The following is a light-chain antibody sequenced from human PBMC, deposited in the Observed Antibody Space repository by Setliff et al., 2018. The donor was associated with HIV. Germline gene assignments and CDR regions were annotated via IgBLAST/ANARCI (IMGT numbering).Light chain of an antibody. CDR3: SSYTSSSTPYV. J-gene: IGLJ1*01. CDR1: SSDVVAYNY. V-gene: IGLV2-14*01. Sequence: QSVLTQPASVSGSTGQSITISCTGTSSDVVAYNYVSWYQQHPGKAPKLMIYEVSNRPSWISNRFSGSKSGNTASLTISGLQAEDEADYYCSSYTSSSTPYVFGTGTKVTVL. CDR2: EVS.